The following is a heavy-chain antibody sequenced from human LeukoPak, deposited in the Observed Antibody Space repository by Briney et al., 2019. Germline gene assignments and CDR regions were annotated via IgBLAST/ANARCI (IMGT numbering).Heavy chain of an antibody. CDR1: GFTFSSYW. J-gene: IGHJ4*02. CDR2: IKGDGSEK. Sequence: GGSLRPSCAASGFTFSSYWMSWVRQAPGKGLEWVANIKGDGSEKYYVDSVKGRFTISRDNAKNSLYLQMNSLRAEDTAVYYCASPAKYSDTWYFDYWGQGTLVTVSS. D-gene: IGHD6-6*01. V-gene: IGHV3-7*01. CDR3: ASPAKYSDTWYFDY.